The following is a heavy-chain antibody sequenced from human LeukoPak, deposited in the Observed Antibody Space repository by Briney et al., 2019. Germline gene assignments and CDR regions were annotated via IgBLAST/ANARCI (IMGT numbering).Heavy chain of an antibody. D-gene: IGHD2-15*01. Sequence: GGSLRLSCAASGFTFSSYSMNWVRQAPGKGLEWVSYISSSSSYIYYADSVKGRFTISRDNSKNTLYLQMNSLRAEDTAVYYCAKDQGSQGFDPWGQGTLVTVSS. CDR1: GFTFSSYS. CDR2: ISSSSSYI. CDR3: AKDQGSQGFDP. J-gene: IGHJ5*02. V-gene: IGHV3-21*05.